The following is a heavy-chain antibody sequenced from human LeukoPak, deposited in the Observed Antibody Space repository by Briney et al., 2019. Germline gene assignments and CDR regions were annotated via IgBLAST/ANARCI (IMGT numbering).Heavy chain of an antibody. V-gene: IGHV3-11*04. J-gene: IGHJ4*02. CDR2: ISSSGSTI. Sequence: GGSLRLSCAASGFTFSNYYMSWTRKAQGKGLERVSYISSSGSTIYYADSVKGRFTSSRDHSKNTLYLQMNSLRAEDTAVYYCAKDWEFVVVTAIGSNFDYWGQGTLVTVSS. D-gene: IGHD2-21*02. CDR1: GFTFSNYY. CDR3: AKDWEFVVVTAIGSNFDY.